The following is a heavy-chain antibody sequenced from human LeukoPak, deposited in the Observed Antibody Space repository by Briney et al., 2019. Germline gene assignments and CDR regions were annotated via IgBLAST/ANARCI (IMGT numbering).Heavy chain of an antibody. J-gene: IGHJ4*02. Sequence: ASVKVSCKASGYTFASYDINWVRQATGQGLEWMGWMNPNSGNTGYAQKFQGRVTMTRNTSIGTAYMELSSLRSEDTAVYYCARPRRSSGSFATDYWGQGTLVTVSS. V-gene: IGHV1-8*01. CDR1: GYTFASYD. CDR2: MNPNSGNT. D-gene: IGHD2-15*01. CDR3: ARPRRSSGSFATDY.